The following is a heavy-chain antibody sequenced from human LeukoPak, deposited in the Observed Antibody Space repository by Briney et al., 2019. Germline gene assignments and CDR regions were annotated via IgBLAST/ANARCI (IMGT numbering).Heavy chain of an antibody. Sequence: GGSLRLSCAASGFTFSSYAMSWDRQAPGKGLEWVSAISGSGGSTYYADSVKGRFTISRDNSKNTLYLQMNSLRAEDTAVYYCAKDSEYYDYVWGSYGDAFDIWGQGTMVTVSS. CDR3: AKDSEYYDYVWGSYGDAFDI. CDR2: ISGSGGST. J-gene: IGHJ3*02. V-gene: IGHV3-23*01. D-gene: IGHD3-16*01. CDR1: GFTFSSYA.